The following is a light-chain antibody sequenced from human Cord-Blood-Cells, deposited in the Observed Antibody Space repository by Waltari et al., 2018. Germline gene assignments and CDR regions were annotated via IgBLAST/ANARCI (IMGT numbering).Light chain of an antibody. CDR1: QSVLYSSNNKNY. J-gene: IGKJ2*01. Sequence: DIVMTQSPDSLAVSLGERAIINCKSSQSVLYSSNNKNYLAWYQQKPGQPPKLLIYWASTRESGVPDRFSGSGSWTDFTLTISSLQAEDVAVYYCQQYYSTMYTFGQGTKLEIK. CDR2: WAS. CDR3: QQYYSTMYT. V-gene: IGKV4-1*01.